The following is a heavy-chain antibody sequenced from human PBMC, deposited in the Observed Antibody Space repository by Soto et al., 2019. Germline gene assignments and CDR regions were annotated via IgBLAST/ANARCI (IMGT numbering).Heavy chain of an antibody. V-gene: IGHV1-69*01. CDR1: GGTFSSYA. Sequence: SVKVPCKASGGTFSSYAISWVRQAPGQGLEWMGGIIPIFGTANYAQKFQGRVTITADESTSTAYMELSSLRSEDTAVYYCLREGPYYDILTGYYTHHFDYWGQGTLVTVSS. J-gene: IGHJ4*02. D-gene: IGHD3-9*01. CDR3: LREGPYYDILTGYYTHHFDY. CDR2: IIPIFGTA.